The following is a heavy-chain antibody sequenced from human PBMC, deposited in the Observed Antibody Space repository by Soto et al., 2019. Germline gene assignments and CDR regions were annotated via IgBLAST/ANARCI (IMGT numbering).Heavy chain of an antibody. D-gene: IGHD1-1*01. Sequence: GGSLRLSCAASGFTFSSYGMHWVRQAPGKGLEWVAVIWYDGSNKYYADSVKGRFTISRDNSKNTLYLQMNSLRAEDTAVYYCAGERLSDAFDIWGQGTMVTVSS. CDR3: AGERLSDAFDI. CDR2: IWYDGSNK. V-gene: IGHV3-33*01. J-gene: IGHJ3*02. CDR1: GFTFSSYG.